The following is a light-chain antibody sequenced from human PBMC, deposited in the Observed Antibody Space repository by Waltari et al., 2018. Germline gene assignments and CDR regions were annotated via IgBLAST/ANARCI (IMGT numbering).Light chain of an antibody. J-gene: IGKJ4*01. Sequence: EIVLTQSPATLSLSPGDRATLSCRASESIATHLAWFRQKPGQPPRLLIYDASTRATGIPARFSGSGFGTDFTRTISSLDPEDFAVYYCQQGSIWPLTFDGGTKVEIK. V-gene: IGKV3-11*01. CDR2: DAS. CDR3: QQGSIWPLT. CDR1: ESIATH.